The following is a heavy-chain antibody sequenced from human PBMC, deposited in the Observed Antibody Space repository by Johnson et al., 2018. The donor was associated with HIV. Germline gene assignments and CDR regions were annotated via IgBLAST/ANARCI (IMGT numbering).Heavy chain of an antibody. D-gene: IGHD6-13*01. J-gene: IGHJ3*02. CDR1: GFTFSSYA. Sequence: QVQLVESGGGVVQPGRSLRLSCAASGFTFSSYAMHWVRQAPGKGLEWVAVISYAGSNKYYADSVKGRFTISRDNSKNTLYLQMNSLRAEDTAVYYCASFAAAGDAFDIWGQGTMVTVSS. V-gene: IGHV3-30-3*01. CDR3: ASFAAAGDAFDI. CDR2: ISYAGSNK.